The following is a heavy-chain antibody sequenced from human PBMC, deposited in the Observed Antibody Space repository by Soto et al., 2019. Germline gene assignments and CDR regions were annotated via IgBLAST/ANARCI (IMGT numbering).Heavy chain of an antibody. D-gene: IGHD5-18*01. J-gene: IGHJ6*03. CDR1: GYTFTSYD. Sequence: QVQLVQSGAEVKKPGASVKVSCKASGYTFTSYDINWVRQATGQGLEWMGWMNPNSGNTGYAQKFQSRVTMTRNTSISTAYMELSSLRSEDTAVYYCARGSKTAMVLNYYYYYYMDVWGKGTTVTVSS. CDR3: ARGSKTAMVLNYYYYYYMDV. V-gene: IGHV1-8*01. CDR2: MNPNSGNT.